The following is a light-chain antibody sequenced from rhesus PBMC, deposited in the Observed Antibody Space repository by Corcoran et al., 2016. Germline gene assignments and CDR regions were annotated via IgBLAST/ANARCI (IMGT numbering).Light chain of an antibody. V-gene: IGKV1-22*01. Sequence: DIQMTQSPSSLSASVGDTVTITCRASQSISSWLAWYQQKPGKAPLLLIYKASSLQSGVPSRFSGSGSGTDFTLTIINLQSEDFATYSCQQYSSSPSFGQGTKVEIK. CDR2: KAS. CDR3: QQYSSSPS. J-gene: IGKJ2*01. CDR1: QSISSW.